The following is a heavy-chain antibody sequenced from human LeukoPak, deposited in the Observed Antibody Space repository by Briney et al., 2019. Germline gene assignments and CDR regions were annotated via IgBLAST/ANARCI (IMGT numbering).Heavy chain of an antibody. CDR1: GGSFSGYY. Sequence: SETLSLTCTVYGGSFSGYYWSWIRQPPGKGLEWIGEINHSGSANYNPSLKSRVTISGDTSKNQFSLKLGSVTAADTAVYYCARMGSRWLVLDGMDVWAKGPRSPSP. J-gene: IGHJ6*02. CDR2: INHSGSA. V-gene: IGHV4-34*01. CDR3: ARMGSRWLVLDGMDV. D-gene: IGHD6-19*01.